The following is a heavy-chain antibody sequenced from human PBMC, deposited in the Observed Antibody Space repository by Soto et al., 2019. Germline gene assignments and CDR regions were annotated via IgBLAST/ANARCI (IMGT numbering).Heavy chain of an antibody. CDR1: GYTFTHYA. Sequence: QVQLVQSGAEVKKPGASVKVSCTASGYTFTHYAIHWVRHAPGQRLEWMGFINAGSGNTKYSQTFQGRLTFTKDTSASTAYMDLSSLISEDTAIYYCARGLAADGAWGQGTLVTVSS. V-gene: IGHV1-3*01. CDR2: INAGSGNT. J-gene: IGHJ5*02. D-gene: IGHD6-13*01. CDR3: ARGLAADGA.